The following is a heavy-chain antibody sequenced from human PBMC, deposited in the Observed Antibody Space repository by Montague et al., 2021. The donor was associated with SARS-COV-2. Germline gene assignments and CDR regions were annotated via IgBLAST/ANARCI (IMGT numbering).Heavy chain of an antibody. Sequence: SETLSLTCTVSGGSMNSYYWSWIRQAPGKGLEWIGCIYYSGSSYSHPSLKSRLTISADTSRNEFYLKLTSVTAADTAVYFCARHGAFNNYRVFDYWGQGTLVTVSS. CDR2: IYYSGSS. CDR3: ARHGAFNNYRVFDY. CDR1: GGSMNSYY. D-gene: IGHD4-11*01. J-gene: IGHJ4*02. V-gene: IGHV4-59*08.